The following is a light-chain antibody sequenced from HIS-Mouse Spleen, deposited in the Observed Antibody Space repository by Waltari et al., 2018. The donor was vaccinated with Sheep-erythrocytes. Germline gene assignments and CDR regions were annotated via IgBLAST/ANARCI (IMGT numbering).Light chain of an antibody. CDR3: QQYNSYPLT. CDR1: QSISSW. V-gene: IGKV1-5*03. J-gene: IGKJ4*01. CDR2: KAS. Sequence: DIQMTQSPSTLSASVGDRGTIPCRASQSISSWLAWYQQKPGKAPKLLIYKASSLESGVPSRFSGSGSGTEFTLTISSLQPDDFATYYCQQYNSYPLTFGGGTKVEIK.